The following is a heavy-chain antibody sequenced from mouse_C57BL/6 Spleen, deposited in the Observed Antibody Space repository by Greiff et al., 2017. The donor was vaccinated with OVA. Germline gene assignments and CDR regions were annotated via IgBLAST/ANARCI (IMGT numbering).Heavy chain of an antibody. D-gene: IGHD2-14*01. J-gene: IGHJ4*01. CDR2: IRSKSNNYAT. CDR3: VRHPLIGGAMDY. Sequence: EVQLQQSGGGLVQPKGSLKLSCAASGFSFNTYAMNWVRQAPGKGLEWVARIRSKSNNYATYYADSVKDRFTISRDDSESMLYLQMNNLKTEDTAMYYCVRHPLIGGAMDYWGQGTSVTVSS. V-gene: IGHV10-1*01. CDR1: GFSFNTYA.